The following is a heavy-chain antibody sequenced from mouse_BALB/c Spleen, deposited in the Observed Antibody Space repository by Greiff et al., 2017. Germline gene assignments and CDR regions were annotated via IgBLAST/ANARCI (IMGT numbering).Heavy chain of an antibody. D-gene: IGHD1-1*01. V-gene: IGHV2-6-7*01. CDR2: IWGDGST. CDR1: GFSLTGYG. J-gene: IGHJ3*01. Sequence: QVQLKESGPGLVAPSQSLSITCTVSGFSLTGYGVNWVRQPPGKGLEWLGMIWGDGSTDYNSALKSRLSISKDNSKSQVFLKMNSLQTDDTAMYYCAREGASGTVEAYWGQGTLVTVSA. CDR3: AREGASGTVEAY.